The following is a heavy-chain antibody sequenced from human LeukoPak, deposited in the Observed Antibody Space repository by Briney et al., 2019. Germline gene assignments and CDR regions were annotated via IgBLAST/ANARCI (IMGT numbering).Heavy chain of an antibody. CDR2: IYPGDSDT. Sequence: GESLKISCKGSGYSFTSYWIAWVRQMPGKGLEWMGIIYPGDSDTRYSPSFQGQVTISADKSISTAYLQWSSLKASDTAMYYCARWERGYYYDSSGYSGAFDIWGQGTMVTVSS. CDR3: ARWERGYYYDSSGYSGAFDI. D-gene: IGHD3-22*01. V-gene: IGHV5-51*01. CDR1: GYSFTSYW. J-gene: IGHJ3*02.